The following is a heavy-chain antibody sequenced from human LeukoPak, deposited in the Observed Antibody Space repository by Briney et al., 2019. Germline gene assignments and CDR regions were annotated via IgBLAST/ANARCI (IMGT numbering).Heavy chain of an antibody. CDR1: GFTFSSYW. CDR3: ARAPREYSYGTYYFDY. CDR2: INSDGSST. D-gene: IGHD5-18*01. Sequence: GGSLRLSCAAPGFTFSSYWMHWVRQAPGKGLVWVSRINSDGSSTSYADSVKGRFTISRDNAKNTLYLQMNSLRAEDTAVYYCARAPREYSYGTYYFDYWGQGTLVTVSS. J-gene: IGHJ4*02. V-gene: IGHV3-74*01.